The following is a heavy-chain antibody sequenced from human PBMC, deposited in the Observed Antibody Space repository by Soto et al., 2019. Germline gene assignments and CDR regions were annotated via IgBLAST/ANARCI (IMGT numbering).Heavy chain of an antibody. CDR2: IYHSGST. D-gene: IGHD3-9*01. Sequence: SETLSLTCAVSGGSISSSNWWSWVRQPQGKGLEWIGEIYHSGSTNYNPSLKSRVTISVDKSKNQFSLKLSSVTAADTAVYYCARENTLRYFDWLFANWFDPWGQGTLFTVSS. V-gene: IGHV4-4*02. CDR1: GGSISSSNW. J-gene: IGHJ5*02. CDR3: ARENTLRYFDWLFANWFDP.